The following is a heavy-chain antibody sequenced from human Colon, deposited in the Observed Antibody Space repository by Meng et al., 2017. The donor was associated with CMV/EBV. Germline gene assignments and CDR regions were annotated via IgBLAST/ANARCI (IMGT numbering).Heavy chain of an antibody. Sequence: GESLKISCAASGFSFSYFWMHWVRQPPGKGLEWVSSISSGGDHIYYADSVKGRFTISRDNAKSSLYLQMNSLRAEETAVYYCARAYMSSGTDWYFDLWGRGTLVTVSS. CDR1: GFSFSYFW. V-gene: IGHV3-21*01. J-gene: IGHJ2*01. CDR3: ARAYMSSGTDWYFDL. D-gene: IGHD6-25*01. CDR2: ISSGGDHI.